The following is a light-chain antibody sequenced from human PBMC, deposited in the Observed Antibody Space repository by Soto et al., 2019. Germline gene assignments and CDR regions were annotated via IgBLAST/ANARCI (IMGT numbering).Light chain of an antibody. J-gene: IGKJ2*01. CDR1: QGISSW. CDR3: QQANSFPYT. CDR2: AAS. V-gene: IGKV1-12*01. Sequence: DIQMTQSPSSVSASVGDRVTITGRASQGISSWLALYQQKPGKAPKLLLYAASRLQSTVPSRFSGSGSGTDFTLTISRLEPEDFATYYCQQANSFPYTFGQGTKLEIK.